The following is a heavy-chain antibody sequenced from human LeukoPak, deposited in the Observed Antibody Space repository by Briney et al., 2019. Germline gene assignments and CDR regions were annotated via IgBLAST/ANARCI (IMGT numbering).Heavy chain of an antibody. D-gene: IGHD2-2*01. V-gene: IGHV4-39*07. CDR1: GDSISSSNSY. Sequence: SETLSLTCTVSGDSISSSNSYRGWIRQPPGKGLEWIGSLYYSGSSYYNPSLKSRVTISADTSKNQFSLKLSSVTAADTAVYYCARDDGCSSTSCPYDAFDIWGQGTMVTVSS. CDR3: ARDDGCSSTSCPYDAFDI. CDR2: LYYSGSS. J-gene: IGHJ3*02.